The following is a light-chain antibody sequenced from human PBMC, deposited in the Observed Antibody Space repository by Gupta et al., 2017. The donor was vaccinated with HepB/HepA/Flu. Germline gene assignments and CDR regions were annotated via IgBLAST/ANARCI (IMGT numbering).Light chain of an antibody. Sequence: SSALTQDPAVSVALPQPVRITCKGDRLGSDYASWYHHKPGQAPGLVMYGKNNRTSGIPDRFSGSSSGNTAALTITGAQAEEEADYYCNSRDSSGNNVVFGGGTKLTVL. J-gene: IGLJ2*01. CDR3: NSRDSSGNNVV. V-gene: IGLV3-19*01. CDR2: GKN. CDR1: RLGSDY.